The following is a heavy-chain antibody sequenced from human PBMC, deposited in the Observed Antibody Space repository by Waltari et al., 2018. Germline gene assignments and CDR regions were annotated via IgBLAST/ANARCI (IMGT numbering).Heavy chain of an antibody. CDR2: VYTSGST. J-gene: IGHJ4*02. CDR1: GASVSSGGYS. D-gene: IGHD3-3*01. CDR3: ARGRGDGANFFFDY. V-gene: IGHV4-61*02. Sequence: QVQLQESGPGLVTPSQTLSLICTVSGASVSSGGYSWSWTRQPAGKGLEWVGLVYTSGSTKYHPALKSRVTISVDTSKNQFSLKLSSVTAADTAIYHCARGRGDGANFFFDYWGQGTLVTGSS.